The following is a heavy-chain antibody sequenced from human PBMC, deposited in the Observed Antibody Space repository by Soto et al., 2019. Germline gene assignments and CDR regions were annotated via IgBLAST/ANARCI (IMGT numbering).Heavy chain of an antibody. J-gene: IGHJ4*02. CDR1: GGSISGTNYY. Sequence: QLQLQESGPGLVKPSETLSLTCSVSGGSISGTNYYWGWLRQPPGKGLEWIGTIYYDERTYYNQSLQSRIAIFVDTSKNQFSLRLSSVTAADTAVYYCARHPGYSVPTVYARHYFNNWGQGILVTVSS. V-gene: IGHV4-39*01. CDR3: ARHPGYSVPTVYARHYFNN. D-gene: IGHD2-8*01. CDR2: IYYDERT.